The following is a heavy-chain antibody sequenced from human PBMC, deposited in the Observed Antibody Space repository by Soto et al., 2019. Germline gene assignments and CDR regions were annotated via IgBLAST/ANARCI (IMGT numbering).Heavy chain of an antibody. CDR1: GYTFSAYA. D-gene: IGHD3-9*01. J-gene: IGHJ4*02. CDR2: INGGSGDT. CDR3: VTSDWAW. V-gene: IGHV1-3*05. Sequence: QLLQSGAEEKKPGASVKVSCKASGYTFSAYAIHWVRQAPGQGLEWMGWINGGSGDTRYSPKFQGRLIITRDTSASTSYMELNSRRSNDTAVFYCVTSDWAWWGQGTLVTVSS.